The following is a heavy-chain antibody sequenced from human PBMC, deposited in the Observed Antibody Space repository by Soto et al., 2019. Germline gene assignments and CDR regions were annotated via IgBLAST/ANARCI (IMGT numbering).Heavy chain of an antibody. D-gene: IGHD6-25*01. V-gene: IGHV3-9*01. Sequence: GGSLRLSCAASGFTFDDFAMHWVRQAPGKGLEWVAGISRNSDTIGYAGSVQGRFTISRDNAKNSLYLQMNSLRPEDTAIYYCEKAGAAFNYYYAIGVWGQGTTVTVSS. CDR2: ISRNSDTI. J-gene: IGHJ6*02. CDR1: GFTFDDFA. CDR3: EKAGAAFNYYYAIGV.